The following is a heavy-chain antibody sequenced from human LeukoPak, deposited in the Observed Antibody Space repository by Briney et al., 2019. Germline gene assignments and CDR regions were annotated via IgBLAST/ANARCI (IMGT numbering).Heavy chain of an antibody. CDR1: GFTFNSYW. CDR3: ARVSGWNPFDY. J-gene: IGHJ4*02. CDR2: INSDGSST. Sequence: GGSLRLSCAASGFTFNSYWMHWVRQAPGKGLVWVSRINSDGSSTSYADSVKGRFTIPRDNAKNTLYLQMNSLRAEDTAVYYCARVSGWNPFDYWGQGTLVTVSS. V-gene: IGHV3-74*01. D-gene: IGHD1-1*01.